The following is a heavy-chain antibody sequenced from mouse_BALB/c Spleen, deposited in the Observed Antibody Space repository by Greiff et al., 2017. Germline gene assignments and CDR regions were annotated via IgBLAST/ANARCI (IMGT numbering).Heavy chain of an antibody. D-gene: IGHD2-4*01. Sequence: EVKLQESGPELVKPGASVKMSCKASGYTFTSYVMHWVKQKPGQGLEWIGYINPYNDGTKYNEKFKGKATLTSDKSSSTAYMELSSLTSEDSAVYYCAREGVYDYDVRVWYFDVWGAGTTVTVSS. V-gene: IGHV1-14*01. CDR2: INPYNDGT. CDR3: AREGVYDYDVRVWYFDV. J-gene: IGHJ1*01. CDR1: GYTFTSYV.